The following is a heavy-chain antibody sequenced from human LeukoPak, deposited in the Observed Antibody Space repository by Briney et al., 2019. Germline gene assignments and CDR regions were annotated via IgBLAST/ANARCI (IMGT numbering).Heavy chain of an antibody. J-gene: IGHJ6*03. CDR1: GRSISSGGYY. CDR3: ARGSPAADPYYYYYYMDV. V-gene: IGHV4-30-2*01. CDR2: IYHSGST. Sequence: SQTLSLTCTVSGRSISSGGYYWSWIRQPPGKGLEWFGYIYHSGSTYYNPSLKSRVTISVDRSKNQFSLKLSSVTAADTAVYYCARGSPAADPYYYYYYMDVWGKGTTVTVSS. D-gene: IGHD2-2*01.